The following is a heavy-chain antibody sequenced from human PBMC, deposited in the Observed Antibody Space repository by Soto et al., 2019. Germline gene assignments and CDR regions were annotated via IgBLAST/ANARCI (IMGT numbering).Heavy chain of an antibody. CDR1: GGSLSGYY. J-gene: IGHJ5*02. CDR3: ARQNYCSGISCYPKHSWFDP. V-gene: IGHV4-34*01. D-gene: IGHD2-15*01. Sequence: QVQLQQWGAGLLKPSETLSITCAVYGGSLSGYYWSWIRQPPGKGLEWIGEINHSGSTNYNPSLKSRVTISVDTSKNQFSLKLSSVTAADTAVYYCARQNYCSGISCYPKHSWFDPWGQGTLVTVST. CDR2: INHSGST.